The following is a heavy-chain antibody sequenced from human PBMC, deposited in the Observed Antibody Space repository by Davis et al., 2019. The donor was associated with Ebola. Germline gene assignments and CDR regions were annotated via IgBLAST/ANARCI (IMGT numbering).Heavy chain of an antibody. V-gene: IGHV1-2*02. J-gene: IGHJ4*02. Sequence: ASVKVSCKASGYTFTDYYIHWVRQAPGQGLEWMGWINPNSDGTNHAQKFQGRVTMTRDTSISTAYMELSSLRFDDTAIYYCARSIFVVPGPTDYWGQGTLVTVSS. CDR1: GYTFTDYY. CDR3: ARSIFVVPGPTDY. D-gene: IGHD2-2*01. CDR2: INPNSDGT.